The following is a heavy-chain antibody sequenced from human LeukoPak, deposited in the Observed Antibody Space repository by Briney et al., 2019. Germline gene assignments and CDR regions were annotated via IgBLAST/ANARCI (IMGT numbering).Heavy chain of an antibody. CDR2: ISWNSGSI. CDR3: AKGLTFSDAFDI. J-gene: IGHJ3*02. D-gene: IGHD2-21*02. Sequence: HTGGSLRLSCVASGFIFSDYSMHWVRQAPGKGLEWVSGISWNSGSIGYADSVKGRFTISRDNAKNSLYLQMNSLRAEDMALYYCAKGLTFSDAFDIWGQGTMVTVSP. CDR1: GFIFSDYS. V-gene: IGHV3-9*03.